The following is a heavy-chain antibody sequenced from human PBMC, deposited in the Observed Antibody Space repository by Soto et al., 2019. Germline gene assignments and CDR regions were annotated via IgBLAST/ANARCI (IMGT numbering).Heavy chain of an antibody. Sequence: ALTCAVSGDSINKGGYFWSWVRQPPGKGLEWIGYIYYSGSTNYNPSLKSRVTISVDTSKNQFSLKLSSVTAADTAVYYCARASVGAIPYNWFDPWGQGTLVTVSS. V-gene: IGHV4-61*08. D-gene: IGHD1-26*01. CDR3: ARASVGAIPYNWFDP. CDR1: GDSINKGGYF. CDR2: IYYSGST. J-gene: IGHJ5*02.